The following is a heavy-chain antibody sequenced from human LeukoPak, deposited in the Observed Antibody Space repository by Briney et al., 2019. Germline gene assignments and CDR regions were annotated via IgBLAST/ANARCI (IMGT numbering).Heavy chain of an antibody. D-gene: IGHD5-18*01. CDR2: ISGSGGST. CDR3: ARVLAPPPSYSYGLD. J-gene: IGHJ4*02. CDR1: GFTFSSYG. Sequence: GGSLRLSCAASGFTFSSYGMSWVRQAPGKGLEWVSAISGSGGSTYYADSVKGRFTISRDNSKNTLYLQMNSLRAEDTAVYYCARVLAPPPSYSYGLDWGQGTLVSVSS. V-gene: IGHV3-23*01.